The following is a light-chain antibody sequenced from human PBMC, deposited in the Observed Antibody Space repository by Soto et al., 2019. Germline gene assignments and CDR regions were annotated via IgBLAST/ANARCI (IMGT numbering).Light chain of an antibody. CDR3: CSYAGSSTLYV. CDR1: SSDVGSYNL. J-gene: IGLJ1*01. Sequence: QSALTQPASVSGSPGQSITNSCTGTSSDVGSYNLVSWYQQHPGKAPKLMIYEVSKRPSGVSNRFSGSKSGNTASLTISGLQAEDEADYYCCSYAGSSTLYVFGTGTKLTVL. V-gene: IGLV2-23*02. CDR2: EVS.